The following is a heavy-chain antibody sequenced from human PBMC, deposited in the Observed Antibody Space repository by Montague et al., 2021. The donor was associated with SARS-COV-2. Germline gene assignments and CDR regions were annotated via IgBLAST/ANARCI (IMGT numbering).Heavy chain of an antibody. CDR1: GGSITRNYY. CDR3: ARPLVRGVPKDFDN. CDR2: IYYSGTT. J-gene: IGHJ3*02. D-gene: IGHD3-10*01. V-gene: IGHV4-39*01. Sequence: SETLSLTCTVSGGSITRNYYWGWIRQPPGKGLEWVGNIYYSGTTFINQSLESRVTISVDASKNQFSLNLTSVTAADKAVDYCARPLVRGVPKDFDNWGQGALVIVSS.